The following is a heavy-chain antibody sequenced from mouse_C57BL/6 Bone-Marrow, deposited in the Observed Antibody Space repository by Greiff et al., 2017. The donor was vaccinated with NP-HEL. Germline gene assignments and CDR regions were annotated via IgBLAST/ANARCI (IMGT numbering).Heavy chain of an antibody. Sequence: EVQLQQSGPVLVKPGDSVKMSCKASGYTFTDYYMNWVKQSHGKSLEWIGVINPYNGGTSYNQKFKGKATLTVDKSSSTAYMELNSLTSEDSAVYYCAPYYGTPDYWGQGTTLTVSS. D-gene: IGHD1-1*01. J-gene: IGHJ2*01. V-gene: IGHV1-19*01. CDR1: GYTFTDYY. CDR2: INPYNGGT. CDR3: APYYGTPDY.